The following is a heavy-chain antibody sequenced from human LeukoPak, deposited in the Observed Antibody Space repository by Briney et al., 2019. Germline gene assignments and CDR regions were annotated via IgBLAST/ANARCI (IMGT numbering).Heavy chain of an antibody. CDR2: IYGSGDRV. V-gene: IGHV3-23*01. CDR3: AKDVAPDSGWDLDY. D-gene: IGHD6-19*01. CDR1: GFTFSTYS. J-gene: IGHJ4*02. Sequence: GGSLRLSCAASGFTFSTYSMSWVRQAPGKGLEWVSSIYGSGDRVFQADSMKGRFTISRDNSKNTLYLQMNSLRVEDTAVYYCAKDVAPDSGWDLDYWGRGTLVTVSS.